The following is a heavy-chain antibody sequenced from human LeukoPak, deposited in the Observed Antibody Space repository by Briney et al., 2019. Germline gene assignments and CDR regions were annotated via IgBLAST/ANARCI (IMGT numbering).Heavy chain of an antibody. V-gene: IGHV4-59*01. Sequence: PSETLSLTCSVSGGSISSYYWTWIRQPPGKGLEWIGYRYYSGSTTYNPSLKSRVTISVDTSKSQFSLKLISVTAADTAIYYCARVRGDFETDWGQGTLGTVSS. J-gene: IGHJ1*01. CDR1: GGSISSYY. CDR3: ARVRGDFETD. D-gene: IGHD3-16*01. CDR2: RYYSGST.